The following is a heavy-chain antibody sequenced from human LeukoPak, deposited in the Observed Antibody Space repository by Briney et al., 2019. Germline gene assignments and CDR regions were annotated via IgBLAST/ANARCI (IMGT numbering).Heavy chain of an antibody. D-gene: IGHD3-22*01. CDR2: IYYTGST. CDR1: GASISGYY. V-gene: IGHV4-59*01. Sequence: KPPETLSLTCTVSGASISGYYWSWVRQPPGKGLEWIGYIYYTGSTNYNPSLKSRVTISLDTSKNQFSLKLTSVTAADTAVYYCARMTYYYDSSGYSPDFCNWFDPWGQGTLVTVSS. CDR3: ARMTYYYDSSGYSPDFCNWFDP. J-gene: IGHJ5*02.